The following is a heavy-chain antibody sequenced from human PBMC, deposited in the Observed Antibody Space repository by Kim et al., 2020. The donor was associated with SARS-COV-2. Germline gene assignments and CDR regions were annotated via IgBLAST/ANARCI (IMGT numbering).Heavy chain of an antibody. CDR1: GGSISSGGYY. J-gene: IGHJ4*02. CDR2: LYYSGTT. Sequence: SETLSLTCTVSGGSISSGGYYWSWIRQHPGKGLEWIGYLYYSGTTYYNSSLKSRVTISVDTSKNQFSLKLSSVTAADTAVYYCARAAFFGVVSTNVDYWGQGTLVTVSS. CDR3: ARAAFFGVVSTNVDY. D-gene: IGHD3-3*01. V-gene: IGHV4-31*03.